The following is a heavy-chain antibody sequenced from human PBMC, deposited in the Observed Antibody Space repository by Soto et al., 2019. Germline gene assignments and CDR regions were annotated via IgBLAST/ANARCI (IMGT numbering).Heavy chain of an antibody. D-gene: IGHD2-21*01. CDR1: GFTFKSDW. J-gene: IGHJ3*01. V-gene: IGHV3-7*04. CDR3: ARDISPSCGGVWCDALDV. CDR2: IKGDGTKE. Sequence: EVQLVESGGGMVQPGRSLRLSCVGSGFTFKSDWMTWVRQAPGKGLEWVANIKGDGTKEDYVDSVKGGFTISRDNARISFYLQMNGLRVEGTAVCYCARDISPSCGGVWCDALDVWGQGTVVSVSS.